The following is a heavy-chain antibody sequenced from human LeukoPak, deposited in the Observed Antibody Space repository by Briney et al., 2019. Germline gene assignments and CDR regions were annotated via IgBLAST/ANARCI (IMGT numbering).Heavy chain of an antibody. J-gene: IGHJ2*01. CDR1: GFTFSSYA. V-gene: IGHV3-30-3*01. Sequence: GGSLGLSCAASGFTFSSYAMHWVRQAPGKGLEWVAVISYDGSNKYYADSVKGRFTISRDNSKNTLYLQMNSLRAEDTAVYYCARDLGGHNSYSHWYFDLWGRGTLVTVSS. CDR2: ISYDGSNK. CDR3: ARDLGGHNSYSHWYFDL. D-gene: IGHD1-26*01.